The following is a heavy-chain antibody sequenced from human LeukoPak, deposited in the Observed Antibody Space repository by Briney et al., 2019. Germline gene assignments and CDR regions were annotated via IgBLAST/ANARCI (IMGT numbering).Heavy chain of an antibody. J-gene: IGHJ4*02. CDR1: GFTFSSYA. CDR2: FGGSGGST. CDR3: ARIGGDSHVDY. Sequence: HPGGSLRLSCAASGFTFSSYAVSWVRQAPGKGLEWVSVFGGSGGSTYYADSVKGRFTISRDNSKNTLYLQMNSLRAEDTAVYYCARIGGDSHVDYWGQGTLVTVSS. D-gene: IGHD1-26*01. V-gene: IGHV3-23*01.